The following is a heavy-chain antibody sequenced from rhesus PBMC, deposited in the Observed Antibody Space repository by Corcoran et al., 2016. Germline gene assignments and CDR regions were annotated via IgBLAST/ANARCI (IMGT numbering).Heavy chain of an antibody. D-gene: IGHD5-12*01. V-gene: IGHV4-173*01. J-gene: IGHJ5-1*01. CDR3: ARGYSYSYRFDV. CDR2: ISGSGGRT. CDR1: GGSISSNY. Sequence: QLQLQESGPGLVKPSETLSLTCAVSGGSISSNYWSWIRQPPGKGLAWIGRISGSGGRTHYNPSLKIRVTISPDTSKNQFSLKLSSVTAADTAVYYCARGYSYSYRFDVWGPGVLVTVSS.